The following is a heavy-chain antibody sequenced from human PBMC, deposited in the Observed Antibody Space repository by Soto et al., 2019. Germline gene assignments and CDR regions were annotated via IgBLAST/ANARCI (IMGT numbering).Heavy chain of an antibody. CDR3: ARDGLYCTYANCRGDAYDV. V-gene: IGHV3-7*04. J-gene: IGHJ3*01. CDR2: IKQDGSEK. Sequence: EVQLVGSGGGLVQPGGSLRLSCVASGFTFRTYWMTWVRQAPGKGLEWAANIKQDGSEKYSVDSVRGRFAISRDNAKDSRYLQMNSLRVEDTAVYYCARDGLYCTYANCRGDAYDVWDQGTMVIVSS. CDR1: GFTFRTYW. D-gene: IGHD2-8*01.